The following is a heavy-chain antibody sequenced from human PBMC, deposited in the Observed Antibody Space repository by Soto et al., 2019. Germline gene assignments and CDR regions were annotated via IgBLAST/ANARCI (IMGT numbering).Heavy chain of an antibody. V-gene: IGHV4-34*01. CDR3: AGAPRKGFWSGYSYNWFDP. CDR2: INHSGST. J-gene: IGHJ5*02. D-gene: IGHD3-3*01. CDR1: GGSFSGYY. Sequence: PSETLSLTCAVYGGSFSGYYWSWIRQPPGKGLEWIGEINHSGSTNYNPSLKSRVTISVDTSKNQFSLKLSSVTAADTAVYYCAGAPRKGFWSGYSYNWFDPWGQGTLVTVSS.